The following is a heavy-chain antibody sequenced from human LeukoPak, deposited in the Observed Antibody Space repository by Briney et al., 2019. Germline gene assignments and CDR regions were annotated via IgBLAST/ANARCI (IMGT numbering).Heavy chain of an antibody. CDR2: SSSSGNYI. J-gene: IGHJ4*02. V-gene: IGHV3-21*01. CDR1: GFILRSYS. CDR3: ARGQQLDY. Sequence: GGSLRLSCAASGFILRSYSMSWVRQAPGKGLVWVAFSSSSGNYIYYADSVKGRFIISRDNAKSSLDLQLNSLRAEDTALYYCARGQQLDYWGQGILVTVSS. D-gene: IGHD6-13*01.